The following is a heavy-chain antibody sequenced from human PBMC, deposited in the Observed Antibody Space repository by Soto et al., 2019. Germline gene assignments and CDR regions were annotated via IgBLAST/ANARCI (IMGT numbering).Heavy chain of an antibody. Sequence: ASVKVSCKASGYTFTSYDINWVRQATGQGLEWMGWMKPNSGNTGYAQKFQGRNTMTRNTSISTAYMDLSSLRSEYTAVYYCARVADFWSALNDYWGQGTLVTVSS. D-gene: IGHD3-3*01. V-gene: IGHV1-8*01. CDR2: MKPNSGNT. J-gene: IGHJ4*02. CDR1: GYTFTSYD. CDR3: ARVADFWSALNDY.